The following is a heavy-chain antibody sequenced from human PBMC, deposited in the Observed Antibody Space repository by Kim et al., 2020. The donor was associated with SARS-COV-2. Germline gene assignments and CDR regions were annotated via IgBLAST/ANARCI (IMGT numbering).Heavy chain of an antibody. J-gene: IGHJ6*02. CDR1: GFTFSSYE. CDR2: ISSSCSTI. D-gene: IGHD3-10*01. V-gene: IGHV3-48*03. CDR3: AREDYYGSGSYYYYYYYGMDV. Sequence: GGSLRLSCAASGFTFSSYEMNWVRQAPGKGLEWVSYISSSCSTIYYADSVKGRFTISRDNAKNSLYLQMNSLRAEDTAVYYCAREDYYGSGSYYYYYYYGMDVWSQGPTVTVCS.